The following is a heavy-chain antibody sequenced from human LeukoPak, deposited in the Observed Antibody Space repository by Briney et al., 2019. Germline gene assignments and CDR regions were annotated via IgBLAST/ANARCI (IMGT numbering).Heavy chain of an antibody. CDR2: INPNSGGT. V-gene: IGHV1-2*02. CDR1: GYTFAGYY. D-gene: IGHD3-3*01. Sequence: ASVKVSCKASGYTFAGYYLHWVRQAPGQGLEWMGWINPNSGGTDYTQKFQGRVTMTRDTSINTAYMELSRLTSDDTAVYYCARRDFWSGWKPFDYWSQGTLVTVSS. CDR3: ARRDFWSGWKPFDY. J-gene: IGHJ4*02.